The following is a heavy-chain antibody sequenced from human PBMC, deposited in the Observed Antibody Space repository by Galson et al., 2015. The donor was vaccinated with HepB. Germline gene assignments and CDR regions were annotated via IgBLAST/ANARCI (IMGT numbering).Heavy chain of an antibody. CDR3: ARARSGWRPFDF. CDR1: GFTFNSYS. Sequence: SLRLSCAASGFTFNSYSINWVRQAPGKGLEWVSSISSSRSYGTGSYYIYSADSVKGRFTISRDNANNSVYLQMDSLRAGDTAVYYCARARSGWRPFDFWGQGTVVTVSS. J-gene: IGHJ4*02. D-gene: IGHD6-19*01. V-gene: IGHV3-21*01. CDR2: ISSSRSYGTGSYYI.